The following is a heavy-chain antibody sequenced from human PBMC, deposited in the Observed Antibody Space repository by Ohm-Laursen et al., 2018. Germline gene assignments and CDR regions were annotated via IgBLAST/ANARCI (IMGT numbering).Heavy chain of an antibody. CDR2: ITWNGGSI. CDR3: AKGIRVEAYYYGMDV. CDR1: GFTFDDYT. D-gene: IGHD1-26*01. Sequence: SLRLSCAASGFTFDDYTMHWVRQAPGKGLEWVSGITWNGGSIDYADSVKGRFTISRDNAKNSLYLQMNSLRAEDTALYYCAKGIRVEAYYYGMDVWGQGTTVTVSS. V-gene: IGHV3-9*01. J-gene: IGHJ6*02.